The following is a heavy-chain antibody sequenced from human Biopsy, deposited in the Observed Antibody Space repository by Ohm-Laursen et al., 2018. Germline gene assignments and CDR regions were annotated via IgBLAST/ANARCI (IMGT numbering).Heavy chain of an antibody. CDR1: GFTFSNYG. V-gene: IGHV3-23*01. Sequence: SLRLSCAASGFTFSNYGITWVRQAPGKGLEWVSSITGDGGSIHYADSVKGRFTISRDNSKNTLYMQMNSLRAEDMAVYYCARKYSGFDIWGQGTMVSVSS. CDR3: ARKYSGFDI. D-gene: IGHD5-12*01. CDR2: ITGDGGSI. J-gene: IGHJ3*02.